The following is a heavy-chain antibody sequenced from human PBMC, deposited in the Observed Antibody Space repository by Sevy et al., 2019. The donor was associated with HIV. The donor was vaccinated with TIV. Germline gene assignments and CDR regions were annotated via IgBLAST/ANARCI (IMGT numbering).Heavy chain of an antibody. CDR1: GFTFSDYY. CDR2: ISSSGSIK. J-gene: IGHJ4*02. D-gene: IGHD6-19*01. Sequence: GGSLRLSCAASGFTFSDYYMSWIRQAPGKGLEWVSYISSSGSIKYYADSLKGRFTISRDNAKNSLYLQMNSPRAEDTAVYYCASVLWSSGYPNYWGQGTLVTVSS. V-gene: IGHV3-11*01. CDR3: ASVLWSSGYPNY.